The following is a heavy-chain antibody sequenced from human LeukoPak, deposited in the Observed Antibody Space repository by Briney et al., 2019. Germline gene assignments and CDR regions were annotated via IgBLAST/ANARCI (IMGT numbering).Heavy chain of an antibody. CDR3: ARAMCGGDCYSEFDY. Sequence: SVKVSCKASGGTFSSYAISWVRQAPGQGLEWMGGIIPIFGTANYAQKFQGRVTITADESTSTAYMELSSLRSEDTAVYYCARAMCGGDCYSEFDYWGQGTLVTVSS. V-gene: IGHV1-69*01. CDR1: GGTFSSYA. J-gene: IGHJ4*02. CDR2: IIPIFGTA. D-gene: IGHD2-21*02.